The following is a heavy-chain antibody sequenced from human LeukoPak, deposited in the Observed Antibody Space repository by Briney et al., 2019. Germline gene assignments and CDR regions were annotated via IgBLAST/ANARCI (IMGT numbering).Heavy chain of an antibody. CDR2: IYYSGST. V-gene: IGHV4-39*07. CDR1: GGSISSSSYY. J-gene: IGHJ5*02. CDR3: ARSYSSSYNWFDP. D-gene: IGHD6-13*01. Sequence: PSETLSLTCTVSGGSISSSSYYWGWIRQPPGKGLEWIGSIYYSGSTYYNPSLKSRVTISVDTSKNQFSLKLSSVTAADTAVYYCARSYSSSYNWFDPWGQGTLVTVSS.